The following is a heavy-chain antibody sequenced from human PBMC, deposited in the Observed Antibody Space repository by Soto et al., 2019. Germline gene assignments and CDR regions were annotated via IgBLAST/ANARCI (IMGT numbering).Heavy chain of an antibody. D-gene: IGHD1-26*01. J-gene: IGHJ3*02. CDR2: ISSSSSYI. V-gene: IGHV3-21*01. Sequence: GGSLRLSCAASGFTFSSYSMNWVRQAPGKGLEWVSSISSSSSYIYYADSVKGRFTISRDNAKNSLYLQMNSRRAEDTAVYYCAREWDSGSYDAFDIWGQGTMVTVSS. CDR1: GFTFSSYS. CDR3: AREWDSGSYDAFDI.